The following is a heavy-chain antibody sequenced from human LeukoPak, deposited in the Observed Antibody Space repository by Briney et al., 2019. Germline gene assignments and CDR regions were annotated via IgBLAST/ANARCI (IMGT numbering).Heavy chain of an antibody. CDR3: ARGSGQWGFDS. Sequence: SETLSLTCTVSDGSISNFYWSWIRQPPGKGLEWIGNVENTGSINYSPSLDSRVTISVDTSKNQFSLKLSSVTAADTAVYYCARGSGQWGFDSWGQGTLVTVSS. CDR1: DGSISNFY. J-gene: IGHJ4*02. V-gene: IGHV4-59*01. D-gene: IGHD3-10*01. CDR2: VENTGSI.